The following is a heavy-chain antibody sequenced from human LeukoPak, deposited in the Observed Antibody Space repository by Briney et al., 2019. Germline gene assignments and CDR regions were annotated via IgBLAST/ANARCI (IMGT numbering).Heavy chain of an antibody. V-gene: IGHV4-59*08. J-gene: IGHJ4*02. CDR3: ARQPYRSGAYYFDY. D-gene: IGHD2-15*01. Sequence: PPETLSLTCTVSDDSINSYYWSWIRQPPGKGLEWVGYIFHTGSANYNPSLKSRVTVSIDTSKNQFSLKLSSVTAADTAVYYCARQPYRSGAYYFDYWGQGTLVTVSS. CDR1: DDSINSYY. CDR2: IFHTGSA.